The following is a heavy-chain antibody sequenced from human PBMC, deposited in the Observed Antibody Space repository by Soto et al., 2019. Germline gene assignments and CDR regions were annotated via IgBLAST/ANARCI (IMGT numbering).Heavy chain of an antibody. D-gene: IGHD2-21*01. CDR1: GAALNSGNYY. Sequence: PSETLSLTCIVSGAALNSGNYYWSWIRQVPGKGLEWIGHIYVTGAVDYNLSLRDRITISQDTSERQFSLNLRLVTAADTAVYYCARLRIATNNYKWFDPWGQGTLVTVSS. CDR2: IYVTGAV. V-gene: IGHV4-31*03. CDR3: ARLRIATNNYKWFDP. J-gene: IGHJ5*02.